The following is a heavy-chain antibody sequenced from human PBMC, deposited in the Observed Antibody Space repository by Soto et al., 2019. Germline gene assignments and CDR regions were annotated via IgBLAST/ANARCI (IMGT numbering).Heavy chain of an antibody. CDR2: IYSGGST. CDR3: ARVQHGPKSCYFDL. J-gene: IGHJ2*01. CDR1: GFTVSSNY. D-gene: IGHD2-21*01. Sequence: EVQLVESGGGLVQPGGSLRLSCAASGFTVSSNYMSWVRQAPGKGLEWVSVIYSGGSTYYADSVKGRCTISRHNSKNTLYLQMNSLRAEDTAGYYCARVQHGPKSCYFDLWGRGTLVTVSS. V-gene: IGHV3-53*04.